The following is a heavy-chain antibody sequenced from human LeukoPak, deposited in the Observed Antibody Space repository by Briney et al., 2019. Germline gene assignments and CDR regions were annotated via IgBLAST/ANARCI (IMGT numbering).Heavy chain of an antibody. CDR1: GFTFSSYS. Sequence: GGSLRLSCAASGFTFSSYSMNWVRQAPGKGLEWVSSISSSSYIYYADSVKGRFTISRDNAKNSLYLQMNSLRAEDTAVYYCARVGSQYSSSWYHYWGQGTLVTVSS. CDR2: ISSSSYI. V-gene: IGHV3-21*01. D-gene: IGHD6-13*01. CDR3: ARVGSQYSSSWYHY. J-gene: IGHJ4*02.